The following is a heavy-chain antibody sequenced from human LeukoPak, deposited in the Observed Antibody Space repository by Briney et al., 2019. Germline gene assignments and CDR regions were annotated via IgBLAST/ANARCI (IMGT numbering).Heavy chain of an antibody. V-gene: IGHV4-59*01. CDR3: ARGGYSYGLVY. CDR2: IYYSGST. J-gene: IGHJ4*02. CDR1: GGSISSYY. Sequence: SETLSLTCTVSGGSISSYYWSWIWQPPGKGLEWIGYIYYSGSTNYNPSLKSRVTISVDTSKNQFSLKLSSVTAADTAVYYCARGGYSYGLVYWGQGTLVTVSS. D-gene: IGHD5-18*01.